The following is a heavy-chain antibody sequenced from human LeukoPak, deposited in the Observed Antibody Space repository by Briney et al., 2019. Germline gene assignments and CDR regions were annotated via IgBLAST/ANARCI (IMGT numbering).Heavy chain of an antibody. Sequence: GGSLRLSCAASGFTFSSYGMHWVRQAPGKGLEWVAFIRYDGSNKYYADSVKGRFTISRDNSKNTLYLQMNSLRAEDTAVYYCAKDFRASARPATTWDYWGHGTLVTVSS. CDR2: IRYDGSNK. D-gene: IGHD1-1*01. CDR3: AKDFRASARPATTWDY. V-gene: IGHV3-30*02. CDR1: GFTFSSYG. J-gene: IGHJ4*01.